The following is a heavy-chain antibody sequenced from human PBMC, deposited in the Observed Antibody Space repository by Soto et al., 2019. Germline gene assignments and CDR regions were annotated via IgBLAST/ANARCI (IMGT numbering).Heavy chain of an antibody. CDR3: ARDGQGYCSSTSCYALDY. J-gene: IGHJ4*02. CDR1: GYTFASYG. CDR2: ISAYNGNT. Sequence: GASVKVSCTASGYTFASYGISWVRQAPGQGLEWMGWISAYNGNTNYAQKLQGRVTMTTDTSTSTAYMELRSLRSDDTAVYYCARDGQGYCSSTSCYALDYWGQGTLVTVSS. V-gene: IGHV1-18*01. D-gene: IGHD2-2*01.